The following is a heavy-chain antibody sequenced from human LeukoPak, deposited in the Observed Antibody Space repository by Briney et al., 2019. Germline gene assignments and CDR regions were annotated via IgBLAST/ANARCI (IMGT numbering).Heavy chain of an antibody. CDR1: GFTFNNYA. CDR3: AKRAAYSRSSLVLPFDAFDL. J-gene: IGHJ3*01. V-gene: IGHV3-23*01. Sequence: TGGTLRLSCAASGFTFNNYAMSWVRQAPGKGLEWVSSISGSGGSTYYADSVKGRFTISRDNSKNTLYLQMNSLRAEDTAVYYCAKRAAYSRSSLVLPFDAFDLWGQGTMVTVSS. CDR2: ISGSGGST. D-gene: IGHD6-6*01.